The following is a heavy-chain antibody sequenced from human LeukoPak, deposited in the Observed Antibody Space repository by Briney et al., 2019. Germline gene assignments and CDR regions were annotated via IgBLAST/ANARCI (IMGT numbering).Heavy chain of an antibody. CDR2: IYYSGST. CDR1: GGSISSSSYY. CDR3: ARQSGGWYEKGELYFDY. J-gene: IGHJ4*02. D-gene: IGHD6-19*01. Sequence: KPSETLSLTCTVSGGSISSSSYYWGWIRQPPGKGLEWIGSIYYSGSTYYNPSLKSRVTISVDTSKNQFSLKLSSVTAADTAVYYCARQSGGWYEKGELYFDYWGQGTLVTVSS. V-gene: IGHV4-39*01.